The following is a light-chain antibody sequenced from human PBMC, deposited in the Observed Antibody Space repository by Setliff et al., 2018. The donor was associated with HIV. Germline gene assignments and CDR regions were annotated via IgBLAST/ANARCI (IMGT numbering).Light chain of an antibody. CDR3: CSYAGSYKV. J-gene: IGLJ1*01. CDR2: DVS. CDR1: SSDVGGYNY. V-gene: IGLV2-11*01. Sequence: QSALTQPRSVSGSPGQSVTISCTGTSSDVGGYNYVSWYQQHPGKAPKLMIYDVSKRPSGVPDRSSGSKSGYTASLTISGLQAEDEADYYCCSYAGSYKVFGTGTKVTVL.